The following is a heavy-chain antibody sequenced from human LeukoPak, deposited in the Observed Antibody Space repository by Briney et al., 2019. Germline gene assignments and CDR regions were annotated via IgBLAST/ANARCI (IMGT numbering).Heavy chain of an antibody. V-gene: IGHV3-7*01. CDR1: GFTFSSYA. CDR2: IKQDGSEK. J-gene: IGHJ4*02. Sequence: SGGSLRLSCAASGFTFSSYAMSWVRQAPGKGLEWVANIKQDGSEKYYVDSVKGRFTISRDNAKNSLYLQMNSLRAEDTAVYYCARIGGYGHYPSFDYWGQGTLVTVSS. D-gene: IGHD5-18*01. CDR3: ARIGGYGHYPSFDY.